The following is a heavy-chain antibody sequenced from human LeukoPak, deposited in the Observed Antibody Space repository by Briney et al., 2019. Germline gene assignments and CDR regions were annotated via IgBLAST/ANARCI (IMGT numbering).Heavy chain of an antibody. Sequence: SQTLSLICAISGDSVSSNSAAWSWIRQSPSRGLEWLGRTYYRSKWYNDYAASVKSRITINADTSKNQFSLQLNSVTPEDTAVYYCARGSYDSTWNWGQGTQVTVSS. CDR3: ARGSYDSTWN. V-gene: IGHV6-1*01. J-gene: IGHJ4*02. CDR2: TYYRSKWYN. D-gene: IGHD6-13*01. CDR1: GDSVSSNSAA.